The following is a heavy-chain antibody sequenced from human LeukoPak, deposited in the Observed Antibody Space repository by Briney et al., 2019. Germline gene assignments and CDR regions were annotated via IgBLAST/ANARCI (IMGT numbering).Heavy chain of an antibody. CDR1: GYSFTSYG. D-gene: IGHD4-17*01. CDR2: ISAYNGST. V-gene: IGHV1-18*04. J-gene: IGHJ6*02. CDR3: ARSIWTVGDYASYYYGMDV. Sequence: ASVKVSCKASGYSFTSYGIGWVRQAPGQGLEWMGWISAYNGSTNYAQKLQGRVTMTTDTSTSTAYMELRSLRSDDTAVYYCARSIWTVGDYASYYYGMDVWGQGTTVTVSS.